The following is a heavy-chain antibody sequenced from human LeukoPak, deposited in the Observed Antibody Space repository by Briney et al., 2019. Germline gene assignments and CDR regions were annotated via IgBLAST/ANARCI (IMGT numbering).Heavy chain of an antibody. CDR3: TSAGTFRHFDY. D-gene: IGHD1-7*01. J-gene: IGHJ4*02. V-gene: IGHV1-69*05. CDR2: LIPIFGTA. Sequence: ALGEVSCKASGRTVSSYAVSWVRQAPGLGREGRGGLIPIFGTANYAQKFQGRVTITTDESTSTAYMDLNSLRSEATALYYCTSAGTFRHFDYWGQGTLVTVSS. CDR1: GRTVSSYA.